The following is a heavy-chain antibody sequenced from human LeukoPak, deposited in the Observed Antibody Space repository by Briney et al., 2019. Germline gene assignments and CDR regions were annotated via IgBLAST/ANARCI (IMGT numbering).Heavy chain of an antibody. D-gene: IGHD3-22*01. Sequence: SETLSLTCTVSGGSISSGGYYWSWLRQHPGKGVEWIGYIYYSGSTYYNPSLKSRVTISVDTSKNQFSLKLSSVTAADTAVYYCARITYYYDSSGYHQGWYFDYWGQGTLVTVSS. V-gene: IGHV4-31*03. CDR1: GGSISSGGYY. J-gene: IGHJ4*02. CDR3: ARITYYYDSSGYHQGWYFDY. CDR2: IYYSGST.